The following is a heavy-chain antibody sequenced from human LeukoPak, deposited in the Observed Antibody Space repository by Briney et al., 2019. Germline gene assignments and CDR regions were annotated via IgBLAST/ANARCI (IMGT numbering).Heavy chain of an antibody. CDR2: MNPNSGNT. CDR1: GYTFTSYD. D-gene: IGHD6-19*01. J-gene: IGHJ4*02. V-gene: IGHV1-8*03. Sequence: RASVKVSCKASGYTFTSYDINWVRQATGQGLEWMGWMNPNSGNTGYAQKFQGRVTITRNTSISTAYMELSSLKSEDTAVYYCARVDSSGWSVDYWGQGTLVTVSS. CDR3: ARVDSSGWSVDY.